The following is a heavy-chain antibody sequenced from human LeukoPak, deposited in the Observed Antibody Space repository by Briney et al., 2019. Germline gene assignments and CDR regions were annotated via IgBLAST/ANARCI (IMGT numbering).Heavy chain of an antibody. CDR3: AKDRSGSPMVGP. CDR2: ISYDGSNK. CDR1: GFTFSSYA. J-gene: IGHJ5*02. V-gene: IGHV3-30-3*01. D-gene: IGHD3-10*01. Sequence: GRSLRLSCAASGFTFSSYAMHWVRQAPGKGLEWVAVISYDGSNKYYADSVKGRFTISRDNSKNTLYLQMNSLRAEDTAVYYCAKDRSGSPMVGPWGQGTLVTVSS.